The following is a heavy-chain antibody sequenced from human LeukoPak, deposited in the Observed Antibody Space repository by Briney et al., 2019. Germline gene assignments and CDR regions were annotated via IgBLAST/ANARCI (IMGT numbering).Heavy chain of an antibody. V-gene: IGHV3-9*01. J-gene: IGHJ6*03. CDR2: ISWNSFTI. Sequence: GGSLRLSCAASGFTFDDYAMHWVRQAPGKGLEWVSGISWNSFTIGYADSVKGRFTISRDNAKNSLYLQMNSLRAEDTAVYYCARERSYYYYYMDVWGKGTTVTVSS. CDR1: GFTFDDYA. CDR3: ARERSYYYYYMDV.